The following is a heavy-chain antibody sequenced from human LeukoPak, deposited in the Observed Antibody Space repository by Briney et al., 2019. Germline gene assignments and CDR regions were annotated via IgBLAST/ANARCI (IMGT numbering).Heavy chain of an antibody. D-gene: IGHD1-7*01. CDR2: INDSGRI. CDR3: ARRWNYGRNYYIDV. J-gene: IGHJ6*03. V-gene: IGHV4-34*01. Sequence: SETLSLTCAVYGGSFSNYYWSWIRQPPGKGLEWIGEINDSGRINYNPSLMSRVTVSVDTSKNQFSLKLTSVTATDTAVYYCARRWNYGRNYYIDVWGNGATVSVSS. CDR1: GGSFSNYY.